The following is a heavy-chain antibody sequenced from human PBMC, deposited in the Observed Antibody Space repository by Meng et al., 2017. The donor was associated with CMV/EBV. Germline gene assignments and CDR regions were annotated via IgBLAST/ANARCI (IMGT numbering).Heavy chain of an antibody. CDR3: ARDLFMTTVTLGY. D-gene: IGHD4-11*01. CDR1: GFTVSSNY. CDR2: IYSGGST. V-gene: IGHV3-53*01. J-gene: IGHJ4*02. Sequence: GGSLRLSCAASGFTVSSNYMSWVRQAPGKGLEWVSVIYSGGSTYYADSVKGRFTISRDNSKNTLYLQMNSLRAEDTAVYYCARDLFMTTVTLGYWGQGTLVTVSS.